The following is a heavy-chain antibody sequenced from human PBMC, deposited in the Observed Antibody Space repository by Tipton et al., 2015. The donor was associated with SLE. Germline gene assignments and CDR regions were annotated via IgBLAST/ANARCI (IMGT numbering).Heavy chain of an antibody. Sequence: SLRLSCAASGFTVSSNYMSWVRQAPGKGLEWVSVIYSGGSTYYADSVKGRFTISRHNSKNTLYLQMNSLRAEDTAVYYCARVGGGSSWYGWFDPWGQATLVTVSS. CDR1: GFTVSSNY. V-gene: IGHV3-53*04. J-gene: IGHJ5*02. CDR3: ARVGGGSSWYGWFDP. D-gene: IGHD6-13*01. CDR2: IYSGGST.